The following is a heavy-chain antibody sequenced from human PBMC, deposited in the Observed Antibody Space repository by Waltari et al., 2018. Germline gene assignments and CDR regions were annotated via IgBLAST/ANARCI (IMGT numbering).Heavy chain of an antibody. CDR3: AREGFGELHDY. V-gene: IGHV3-74*01. CDR2: INTDGSST. J-gene: IGHJ4*02. Sequence: EVQLVESGGGLVQPGGSLRLSCAASGFTFSSYWMHWVRQAPGKGLVWGSRINTDGSSTSYADSVKGRFTISRDNAKNTLYLQMNSLRAEDTAVYYCAREGFGELHDYWGQGTLVIVSS. CDR1: GFTFSSYW. D-gene: IGHD3-10*01.